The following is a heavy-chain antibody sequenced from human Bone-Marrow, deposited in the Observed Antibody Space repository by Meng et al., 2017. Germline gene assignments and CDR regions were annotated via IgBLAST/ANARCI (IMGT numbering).Heavy chain of an antibody. CDR1: GFTFDDYA. D-gene: IGHD1-26*01. Sequence: SLKISCEVSGFTFDDYAMHWVRQAPGKGLEWVSGLSWSGDDVGYADSVKGRFTISRDNAKNSLHLQMNSLRPEDTALYYCTRREEVEAVINWGQGTLVTVSS. J-gene: IGHJ4*02. CDR3: TRREEVEAVIN. V-gene: IGHV3-9*01. CDR2: LSWSGDDV.